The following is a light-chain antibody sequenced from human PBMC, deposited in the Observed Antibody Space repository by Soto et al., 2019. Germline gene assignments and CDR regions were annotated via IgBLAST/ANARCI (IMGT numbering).Light chain of an antibody. Sequence: QSVLTQPPSTAGTPEQRVTISCSGSSSNIGSESVNWYQQLPGTAPKLLIYSYNQRPSGVPDRFSGSKSGTSASLAISGLQSEDEADYICAAWDDSLNGYVFGLGTKVTV. CDR3: AAWDDSLNGYV. CDR2: SYN. J-gene: IGLJ1*01. V-gene: IGLV1-44*01. CDR1: SSNIGSES.